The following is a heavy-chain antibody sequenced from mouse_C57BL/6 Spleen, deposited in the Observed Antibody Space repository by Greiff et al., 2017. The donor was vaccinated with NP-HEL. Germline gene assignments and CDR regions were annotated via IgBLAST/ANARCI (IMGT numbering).Heavy chain of an antibody. D-gene: IGHD1-1*01. CDR2: IWSGGST. V-gene: IGHV2-2*01. CDR3: ARNYYGSTSFAY. J-gene: IGHJ3*01. CDR1: GFSLTSYG. Sequence: QLVESGPGLVQPSQSLSITCTVSGFSLTSYGVHWVRQSPGKGLEWLGVIWSGGSTDYNAAFISRLSISKDNSKSQVFFKMNSLQADDTAIYYCARNYYGSTSFAYWGQGTLVTVSA.